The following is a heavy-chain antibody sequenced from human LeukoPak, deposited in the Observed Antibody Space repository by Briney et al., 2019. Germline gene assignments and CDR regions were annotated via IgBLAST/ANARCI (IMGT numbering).Heavy chain of an antibody. J-gene: IGHJ4*02. D-gene: IGHD7-27*01. Sequence: SETLSLTCTVSGGSISSYYWSWIRQPPGKGLEWIGYIYYSGSTNYSPSLKSRVTISVDTSKNQFSLKLSSVTAADTALYYCVRDNGNWDIDYWGQGTLVTVSS. CDR1: GGSISSYY. CDR2: IYYSGST. V-gene: IGHV4-59*12. CDR3: VRDNGNWDIDY.